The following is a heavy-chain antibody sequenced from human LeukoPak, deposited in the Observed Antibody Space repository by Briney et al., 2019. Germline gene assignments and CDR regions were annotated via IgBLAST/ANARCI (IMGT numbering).Heavy chain of an antibody. CDR2: IYTSGST. V-gene: IGHV4-61*02. D-gene: IGHD3-10*01. J-gene: IGHJ4*02. Sequence: PSETLSLTCTVSGGSISSGSYYWSWIRQPAGKGLEWIGRIYTSGSTNYNPSLKSRVTISVDTSKNQFSLKLSSVTAADTAVYYCARDTSGSYYNPHFDYWGQGTLVTASS. CDR1: GGSISSGSYY. CDR3: ARDTSGSYYNPHFDY.